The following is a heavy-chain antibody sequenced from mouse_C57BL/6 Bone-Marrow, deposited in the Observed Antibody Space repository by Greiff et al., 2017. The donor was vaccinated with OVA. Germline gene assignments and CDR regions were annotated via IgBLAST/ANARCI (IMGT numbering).Heavy chain of an antibody. CDR2: IYPGSGST. V-gene: IGHV1-55*01. CDR1: GYTFTSYW. Sequence: QVQLQQPGAELVKPGASVKMSCKASGYTFTSYWLTWVKQRPGQGLEWIGDIYPGSGSTNYNEKFKSKATLTVDTSSSTAYMQLSSLTSEDSAVYYCAREGDYDYSYARDYWGQGTSVTVSS. D-gene: IGHD2-4*01. J-gene: IGHJ4*01. CDR3: AREGDYDYSYARDY.